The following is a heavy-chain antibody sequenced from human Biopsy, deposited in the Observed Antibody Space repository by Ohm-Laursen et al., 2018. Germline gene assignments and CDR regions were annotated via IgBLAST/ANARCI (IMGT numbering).Heavy chain of an antibody. CDR2: IYYSGST. J-gene: IGHJ6*02. CDR3: ARATNSAGLPYDYFYGMDV. Sequence: SETLSLTCPVSGGSISSYYWSWIRLTPGKGLEWIGYIYYSGSTNYNPSLKSRVTISVDMSKNQFSLRLNSVTAVDPAVYYCARATNSAGLPYDYFYGMDVWGQGTLVAVSS. CDR1: GGSISSYY. D-gene: IGHD2-15*01. V-gene: IGHV4-59*01.